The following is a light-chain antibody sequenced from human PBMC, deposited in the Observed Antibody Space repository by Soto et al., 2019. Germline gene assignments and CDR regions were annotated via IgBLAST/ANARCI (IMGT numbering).Light chain of an antibody. CDR1: SSDVGAYNF. V-gene: IGLV2-23*02. CDR2: EVN. CDR3: CSYARPTFYA. Sequence: QSVLTQPASVSGSPGQSITISCTGTSSDVGAYNFVSWYQQHPGKAPKLMIYEVNERPSGVSNRFSGSKSGNTASLTISGLQAEDEADYYCCSYARPTFYAFATGTKVTVL. J-gene: IGLJ1*01.